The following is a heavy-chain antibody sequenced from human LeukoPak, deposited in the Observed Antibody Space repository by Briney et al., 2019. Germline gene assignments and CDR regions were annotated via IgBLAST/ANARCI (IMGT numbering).Heavy chain of an antibody. CDR1: GYTFTGYY. D-gene: IGHD3-22*01. CDR3: ARTPLKDYYDSSGPTYYFDY. V-gene: IGHV1-69*05. CDR2: IIPIFGTA. J-gene: IGHJ4*02. Sequence: SVKVSCKASGYTFTGYYMHWVRQAPGQGLEWMGGIIPIFGTANYAQKFQGRVTITTDESTSTAYMELSSLRSEDTAVYYCARTPLKDYYDSSGPTYYFDYWGQGTLVTVSS.